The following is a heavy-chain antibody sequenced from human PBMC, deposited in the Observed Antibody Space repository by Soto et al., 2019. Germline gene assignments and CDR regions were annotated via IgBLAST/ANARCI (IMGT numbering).Heavy chain of an antibody. Sequence: QVQLQESGPGLVKPSGTLSLTCAVSGGSISSSSWWTWVRQSPGKGLEWIGEIFESGATNYNPSLKSRLTMSVDKSKNQFSLNLSSLTVADTAVCFCTTSHAGELNNWGQGTLVTVSS. J-gene: IGHJ4*02. CDR1: GGSISSSSW. CDR2: IFESGAT. D-gene: IGHD1-7*01. CDR3: TTSHAGELNN. V-gene: IGHV4-4*02.